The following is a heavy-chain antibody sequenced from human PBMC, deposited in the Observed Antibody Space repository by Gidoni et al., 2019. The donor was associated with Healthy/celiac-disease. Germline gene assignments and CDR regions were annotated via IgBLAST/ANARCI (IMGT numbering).Heavy chain of an antibody. V-gene: IGHV3-33*01. J-gene: IGHJ4*02. CDR3: AREPFDCSGGSCYLAFDY. Sequence: HWVRQAPGKGLEWVAVIWYDGSNKYYADSVKGRFTISRDNSKNTLYLQMNSLRAEDTAVYYCAREPFDCSGGSCYLAFDYWGQGTLVTVSS. CDR2: IWYDGSNK. D-gene: IGHD2-15*01.